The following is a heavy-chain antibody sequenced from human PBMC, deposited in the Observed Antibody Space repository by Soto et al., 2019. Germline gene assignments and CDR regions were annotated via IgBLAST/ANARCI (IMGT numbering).Heavy chain of an antibody. CDR2: IHNSGST. CDR1: GASISSGVYY. D-gene: IGHD3-22*01. J-gene: IGHJ4*02. CDR3: ATAGSSGYYLKS. Sequence: SETLSLTCTVSGASISSGVYYGIWIRHHPGKGLEWIGYIHNSGSTYYNPSLNSRVTMSLDTSKNHFSLNLNSVTAADTAVYYCATAGSSGYYLKSWGQGTLVTFSS. V-gene: IGHV4-31*03.